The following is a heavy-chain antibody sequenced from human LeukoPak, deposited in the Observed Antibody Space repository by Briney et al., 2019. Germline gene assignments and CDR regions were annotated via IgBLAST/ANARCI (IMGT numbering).Heavy chain of an antibody. CDR2: ISYDGSNK. J-gene: IGHJ5*02. Sequence: PGGSLRLSCAASGFTFSSYGMHWVRQAPGKGLEWVAVISYDGSNKYYADSVKGRFTISRDNSKNTLYLQMNSLRAEDTAIYYCAKPVSLWFGGSEEWFDPWGQGTLVTVSS. D-gene: IGHD3-10*01. CDR1: GFTFSSYG. V-gene: IGHV3-30*18. CDR3: AKPVSLWFGGSEEWFDP.